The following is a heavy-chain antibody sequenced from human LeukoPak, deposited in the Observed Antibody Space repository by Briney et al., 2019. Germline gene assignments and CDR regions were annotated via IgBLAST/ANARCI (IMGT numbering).Heavy chain of an antibody. D-gene: IGHD3-22*01. Sequence: ASVKVSCKASGGTFSNYAISWVRQAPGQGLEWMGWISAYNGNTNYAQKLQGRVTMTTDTSTSTAYLELRSLRSDDTAVYYCATSSKYYYDSSGSFDYWGQGTLVTVSS. CDR1: GGTFSNYA. V-gene: IGHV1-18*01. CDR3: ATSSKYYYDSSGSFDY. CDR2: ISAYNGNT. J-gene: IGHJ4*02.